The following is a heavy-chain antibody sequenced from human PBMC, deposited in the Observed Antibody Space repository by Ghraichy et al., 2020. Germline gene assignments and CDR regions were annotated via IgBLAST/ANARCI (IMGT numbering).Heavy chain of an antibody. CDR3: ARVGGYCSSTSCYYYYYGMDV. CDR2: IKQDGSEK. Sequence: GGSLRLSCAASGFTFSTYWMSWVRQAPGKGLEWVANIKQDGSEKYYVDSVKGRFTISRDNAKNSLYLQMNSLRAEDTAVYYCARVGGYCSSTSCYYYYYGMDVWGLGTTVTVSS. D-gene: IGHD2-2*01. V-gene: IGHV3-7*03. J-gene: IGHJ6*02. CDR1: GFTFSTYW.